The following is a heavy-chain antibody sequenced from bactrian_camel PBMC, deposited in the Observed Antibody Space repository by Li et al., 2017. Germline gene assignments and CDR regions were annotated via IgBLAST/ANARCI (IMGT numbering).Heavy chain of an antibody. D-gene: IGHD2*01. CDR3: LTIEGGIPITTFPTCDH. Sequence: QVQLVESGGGSVQAGGSLRLSCKLSVYRYNSYCMGWFRQAPGKEREAVATINSDDSTVDYAESVKGRFTTSKDDADNAEKSLYLQMNSLKPEDSAVYYCLTIEGGIPITTFPTCDHWGQGTQVTVS. V-gene: IGHV3S14*01. CDR2: INSDDSTV. J-gene: IGHJ4*01. CDR1: VYRYNSYC.